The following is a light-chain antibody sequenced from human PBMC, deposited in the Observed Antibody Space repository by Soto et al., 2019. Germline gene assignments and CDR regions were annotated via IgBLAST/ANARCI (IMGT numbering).Light chain of an antibody. CDR3: QQYGTSLT. J-gene: IGKJ4*01. CDR1: QSIKNNF. V-gene: IGKV3-20*01. Sequence: IVLTQSPGALSLSPGEGATLSCRASQSIKNNFLAGYQQRPGQAPRLLIQAASIRASGIPDRFTGTASGTAVTLTISRLEPDDFAGYYCQQYGTSLTFGGGT. CDR2: AAS.